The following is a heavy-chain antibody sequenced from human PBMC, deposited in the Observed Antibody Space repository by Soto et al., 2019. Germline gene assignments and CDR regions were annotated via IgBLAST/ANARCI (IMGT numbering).Heavy chain of an antibody. Sequence: GGSLRLSCAASGFTFSSYEMNWVRQAPGKGLEWVSYISSSGSTIYYADSVKGRFTISRDNAKNSLYLQMNSLRAEDTAVYYCARWVGYYYGMDVWGQGTTVTVSS. V-gene: IGHV3-48*03. CDR3: ARWVGYYYGMDV. CDR2: ISSSGSTI. CDR1: GFTFSSYE. J-gene: IGHJ6*02.